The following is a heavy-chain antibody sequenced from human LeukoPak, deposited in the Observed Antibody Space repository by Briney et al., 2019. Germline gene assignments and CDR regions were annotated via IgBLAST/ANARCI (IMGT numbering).Heavy chain of an antibody. D-gene: IGHD3-16*02. J-gene: IGHJ6*03. Sequence: GASVKVSCKASGYTFTSYDINWVRQATAQGLEWMGWMNPNSGNTGYAQKFQGRVTITRNTSISTAYMELSSLRSEDTAVYYCARGKITFGGVIVDYYYYYMDVWGKGTTVTLSS. CDR1: GYTFTSYD. CDR3: ARGKITFGGVIVDYYYYYMDV. V-gene: IGHV1-8*03. CDR2: MNPNSGNT.